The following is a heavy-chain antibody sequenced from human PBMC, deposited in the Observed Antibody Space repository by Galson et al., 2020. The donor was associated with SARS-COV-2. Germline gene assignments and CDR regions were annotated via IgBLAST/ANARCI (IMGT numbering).Heavy chain of an antibody. D-gene: IGHD6-19*01. CDR1: GFTFSSSW. J-gene: IGHJ4*02. V-gene: IGHV3-74*01. CDR2: INSDGSST. CDR3: ARVGTRSGWKYYFDY. Sequence: GGSLRLSCAASGFTFSSSWMHWVRQAPGTGLVWVSRINSDGSSTSYADSVKGRFTISRDNAKNTLYLQMNSLRAEDTVVYYCARVGTRSGWKYYFDYWGQGTLVTVSS.